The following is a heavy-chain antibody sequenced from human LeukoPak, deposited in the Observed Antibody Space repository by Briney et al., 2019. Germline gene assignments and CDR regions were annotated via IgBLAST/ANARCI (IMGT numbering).Heavy chain of an antibody. J-gene: IGHJ4*02. CDR2: ITPSGGT. CDR1: GYTFTSYA. CDR3: ARDRYGDGFAHLDY. V-gene: IGHV1-2*02. Sequence: ASVKVSCKASGYTFTSYAIHWVRQAPGQGLEWMGWITPSGGTNYPQKFRGRVAITWDTSITTAYMDLSRLTSDDTAVYYCARDRYGDGFAHLDYWGQGALVTVSS. D-gene: IGHD5-24*01.